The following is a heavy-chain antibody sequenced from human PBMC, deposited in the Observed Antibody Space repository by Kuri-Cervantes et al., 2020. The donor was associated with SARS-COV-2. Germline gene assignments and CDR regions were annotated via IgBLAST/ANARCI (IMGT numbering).Heavy chain of an antibody. V-gene: IGHV4-39*07. J-gene: IGHJ4*02. Sequence: LRLSCTVSGGSISSSSYYWGWFRQPPGKGLEWIGSIYYSGSTYYNPSLRSRVLVSVDRSKNQFSLNLNSVTAADTALYYCARGAIDWGQGTLVTVSS. D-gene: IGHD2/OR15-2a*01. CDR3: ARGAID. CDR2: IYYSGST. CDR1: GGSISSSSYY.